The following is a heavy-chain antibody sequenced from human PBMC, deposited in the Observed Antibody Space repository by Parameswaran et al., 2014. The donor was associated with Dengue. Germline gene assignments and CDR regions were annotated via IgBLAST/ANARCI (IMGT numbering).Heavy chain of an antibody. J-gene: IGHJ4*02. V-gene: IGHV4-59*01. CDR2: IYYSGST. Sequence: VRQAPGKGLEWIGYIYYSGSTNYNPSLKSRVTISVDTSKNQFSLKLSSVTAADTAVYYCARVNVVGAFDYWGQGTLVTVSS. D-gene: IGHD1-26*01. CDR3: ARVNVVGAFDY.